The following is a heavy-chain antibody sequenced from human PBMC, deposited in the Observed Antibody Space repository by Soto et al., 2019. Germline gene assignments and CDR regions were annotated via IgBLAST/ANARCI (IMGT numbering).Heavy chain of an antibody. CDR2: ISSSSSYT. J-gene: IGHJ4*02. CDR1: GSTFSDYY. CDR3: ARDQDSSGYLTGPRY. V-gene: IGHV3-11*06. Sequence: GGSLRLSCAASGSTFSDYYMSWIRQAPGKGLEWVSYISSSSSYTNYADSVKGRFTISRDNAKNSLYLQMNSLRAEDTAVYYCARDQDSSGYLTGPRYGGQGTLVTVSS. D-gene: IGHD3-22*01.